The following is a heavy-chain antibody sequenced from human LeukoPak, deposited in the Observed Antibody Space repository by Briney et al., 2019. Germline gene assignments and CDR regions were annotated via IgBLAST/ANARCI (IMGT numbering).Heavy chain of an antibody. CDR3: ARVSMVAVAVIPDY. CDR1: GGSISSGGYY. J-gene: IGHJ4*02. V-gene: IGHV4-30-2*01. Sequence: PSQTLSLTCTVSGGSISSGGYYWSWIRQPPGKGLEWIGYIYHSGSTYYNPSLKSRVTISVDRSKNQFSLKLSSVTAADTAVYYCARVSMVAVAVIPDYWGQGTLVTVSS. D-gene: IGHD6-19*01. CDR2: IYHSGST.